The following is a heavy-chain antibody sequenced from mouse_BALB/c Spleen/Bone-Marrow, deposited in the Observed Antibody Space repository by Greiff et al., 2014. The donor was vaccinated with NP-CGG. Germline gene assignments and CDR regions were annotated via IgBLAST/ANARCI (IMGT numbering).Heavy chain of an antibody. Sequence: EVQLQQSGAELVKPGASVKLSCTASGFNIKDTYMHWVKQRPEQGLEWIGRIDPANGNTKYDPKFQGKATITADTSSNTAYLQXXXXXXEXXAVYYXAYGSSYDYFDYWGQGTTLXV. J-gene: IGHJ2*01. CDR3: AYGSSYDYFDY. V-gene: IGHV14-3*02. CDR1: GFNIKDTY. D-gene: IGHD1-1*01. CDR2: IDPANGNT.